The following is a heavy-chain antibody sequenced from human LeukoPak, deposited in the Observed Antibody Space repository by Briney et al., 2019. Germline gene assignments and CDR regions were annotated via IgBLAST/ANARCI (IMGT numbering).Heavy chain of an antibody. J-gene: IGHJ3*01. Sequence: SETLSLTCTVSGGSISSYYWSWIWQPPGKGLEWIGYIYYSGSTNYNPSLKSRVTISVDTSKNQLSLKLSSVTAADTAVYYCARDHNAFDFWGQGTMVTVSS. CDR1: GGSISSYY. CDR2: IYYSGST. CDR3: ARDHNAFDF. V-gene: IGHV4-59*01.